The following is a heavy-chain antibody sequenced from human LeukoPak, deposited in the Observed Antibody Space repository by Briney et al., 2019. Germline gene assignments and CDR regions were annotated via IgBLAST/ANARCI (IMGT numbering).Heavy chain of an antibody. CDR1: GDSVSSNSAA. J-gene: IGHJ2*01. Sequence: SQTLSLTCAISGDSVSSNSAAWNWIRQSPSRGLEWLGRTYYRSKWYNDHAVSVKSRITINPDTSKNQFSLQLNSVTPEDTAVYYCAREESSSFMLSWYFDLWGRGTLVTVSS. D-gene: IGHD6-13*01. CDR3: AREESSSFMLSWYFDL. V-gene: IGHV6-1*01. CDR2: TYYRSKWYN.